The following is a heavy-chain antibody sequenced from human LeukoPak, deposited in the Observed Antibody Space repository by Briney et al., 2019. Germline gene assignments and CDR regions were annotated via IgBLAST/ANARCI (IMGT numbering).Heavy chain of an antibody. CDR3: ARAAARPYGSGSNRFDP. D-gene: IGHD3-10*01. CDR1: GYTFTSYG. V-gene: IGHV1-18*03. Sequence: GASVKVSCKASGYTFTSYGISWVRQAPGQGLEWMGWISAYNGNTNYAQKLQGRVTMTTDTSTSTAYMELRSLRSDDMAVYYCARAAARPYGSGSNRFDPWGQGTLVTVSS. J-gene: IGHJ5*02. CDR2: ISAYNGNT.